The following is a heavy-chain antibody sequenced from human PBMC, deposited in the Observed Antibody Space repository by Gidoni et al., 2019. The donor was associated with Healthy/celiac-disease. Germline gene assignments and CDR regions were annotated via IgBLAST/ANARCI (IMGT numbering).Heavy chain of an antibody. J-gene: IGHJ5*02. Sequence: LQLQESGPVLVKPSETLSLTCTVSGGSISSSSYYWGWIRQPPGKGLEWIGSIHYSGSTYYNPSLKSRVTISVDTSKNQFSLKLSSVTAADTAVYYCARPFADSYGYGVFDWFDPWGQGTLVTVSS. CDR3: ARPFADSYGYGVFDWFDP. V-gene: IGHV4-39*01. CDR1: GGSISSSSYY. D-gene: IGHD5-18*01. CDR2: IHYSGST.